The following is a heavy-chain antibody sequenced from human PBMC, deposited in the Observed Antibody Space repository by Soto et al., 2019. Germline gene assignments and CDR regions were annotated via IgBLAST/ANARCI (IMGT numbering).Heavy chain of an antibody. CDR3: ARVVPGAEAWFGP. D-gene: IGHD2-2*01. V-gene: IGHV1-2*02. CDR1: GYTFTGYY. J-gene: IGHJ5*02. Sequence: GASVKVSCKASGYTFTGYYMHWVRQAPGQGLEWMGWINPNSGGTNYAQKFQGRVTMTRDTSISTAYMELSRLRSDDMAVYYCARVVPGAEAWFGPWGQGTLVTVSS. CDR2: INPNSGGT.